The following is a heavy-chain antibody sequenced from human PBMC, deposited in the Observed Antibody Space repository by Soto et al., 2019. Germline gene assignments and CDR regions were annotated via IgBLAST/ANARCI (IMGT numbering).Heavy chain of an antibody. CDR1: GGSISSGGYS. V-gene: IGHV4-30-2*01. D-gene: IGHD3-22*01. Sequence: QLQLQESGSGLVKPSQTLSLTCAVSGGSISSGGYSWSWIRQPPGKGLEWIGYIYHSGSTYYNPSLKSRVTISVDRSKNQFSLKLSSVTAADTAVYYCARGLGYYDSSGYYYVYDAFDIWGQGTMVTVSS. J-gene: IGHJ3*02. CDR3: ARGLGYYDSSGYYYVYDAFDI. CDR2: IYHSGST.